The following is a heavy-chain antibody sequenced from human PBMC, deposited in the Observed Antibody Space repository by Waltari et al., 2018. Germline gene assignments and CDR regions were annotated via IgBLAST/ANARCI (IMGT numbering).Heavy chain of an antibody. J-gene: IGHJ4*02. V-gene: IGHV1-2*02. Sequence: QVQLVQSGAEVKKPGASVKVSCKASGYTFTGYSMHWVRQAPGQGLEWMGWINPNSGGTNYAQKYQGRVTMTRDTSISTAYMELSRLRSDDTAGYYCARDTGWREPPSYWGQGTLVTVSS. CDR2: INPNSGGT. CDR1: GYTFTGYS. CDR3: ARDTGWREPPSY. D-gene: IGHD1-26*01.